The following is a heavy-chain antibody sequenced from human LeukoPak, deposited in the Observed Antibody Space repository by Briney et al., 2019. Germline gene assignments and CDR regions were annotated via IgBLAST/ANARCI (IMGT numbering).Heavy chain of an antibody. CDR3: ARDIPAPGICFDY. Sequence: PGGSLRLSCAASGFTFSSYWMSWVRQAPGKGLEWVANIKQDGSEKYYVDSVKGRFTISRDNAKNSLYLQMNSLRAEDTAEYYCARDIPAPGICFDYWGQGTLVTVSS. D-gene: IGHD6-13*01. CDR1: GFTFSSYW. J-gene: IGHJ4*02. V-gene: IGHV3-7*01. CDR2: IKQDGSEK.